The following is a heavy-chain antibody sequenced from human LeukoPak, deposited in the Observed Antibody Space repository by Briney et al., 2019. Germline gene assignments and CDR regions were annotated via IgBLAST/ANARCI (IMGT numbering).Heavy chain of an antibody. CDR1: RFTFEDYA. Sequence: GGTPRVSCAAHRFTFEDYAMHTGPQAPGKSPECVSLISGDGGSTYYADSVKGRFTISRDNSKNSLYLQMNSLRTEDTALYYCAKDMYDSSGEYFQHWGQGTLVTVSS. CDR2: ISGDGGST. J-gene: IGHJ1*01. D-gene: IGHD3-22*01. CDR3: AKDMYDSSGEYFQH. V-gene: IGHV3-43*02.